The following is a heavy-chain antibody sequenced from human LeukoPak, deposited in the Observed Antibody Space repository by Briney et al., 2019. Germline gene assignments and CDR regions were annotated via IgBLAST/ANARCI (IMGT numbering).Heavy chain of an antibody. CDR3: ARDVAPYYYYYGLDV. CDR2: ISDRTSYL. V-gene: IGHV3-21*01. J-gene: IGHJ6*02. Sequence: GGSLRLSCAASGFTFSNYNMNWVRQAPGKGLEWVSSISDRTSYLHYADSVKGRFTISRDNAKNSLYQQMNTLSAEDTAVYYCARDVAPYYYYYGLDVWGQGTTVTVSS. CDR1: GFTFSNYN. D-gene: IGHD2-21*01.